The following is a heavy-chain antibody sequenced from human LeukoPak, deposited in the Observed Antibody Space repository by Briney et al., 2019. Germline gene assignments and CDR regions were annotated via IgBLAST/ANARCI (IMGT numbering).Heavy chain of an antibody. D-gene: IGHD3-22*01. CDR1: GFTFSSYAM. Sequence: PGGSLRLSCAASGFTFSSYAMSWVRQPPGKGLEWIGEIYHSGSTYYNPSLKSRVTISVDRSKNQFSLKLSSVTAADTAVYYCARDQNYYDSSGYRNLWYFDLWGRGTLVTVSS. V-gene: IGHV4-4*02. CDR3: ARDQNYYDSSGYRNLWYFDL. CDR2: IYHSGST. J-gene: IGHJ2*01.